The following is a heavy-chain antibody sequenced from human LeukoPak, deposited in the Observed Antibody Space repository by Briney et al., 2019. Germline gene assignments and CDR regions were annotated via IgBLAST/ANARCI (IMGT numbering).Heavy chain of an antibody. CDR2: IYWDDDK. V-gene: IGHV2-5*02. Sequence: SGPTLVNPTQTLTLTCTFSGFSLSTSGVGVGWIRQPPGKALEWLALIYWDDDKRYSPSLKSRLTITKGTSKNQVVLTMTNMDPVDTATYYCAHSPGRSWTLDYWGQGTLVTVSS. CDR3: AHSPGRSWTLDY. J-gene: IGHJ4*02. CDR1: GFSLSTSGVG. D-gene: IGHD2-15*01.